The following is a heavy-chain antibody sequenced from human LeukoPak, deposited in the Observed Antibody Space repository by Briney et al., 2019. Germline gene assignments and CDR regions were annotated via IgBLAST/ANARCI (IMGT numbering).Heavy chain of an antibody. CDR1: GFTFSSYA. J-gene: IGHJ4*02. CDR2: IYNGDST. Sequence: GGSLRLSCAASGFTFSSYAMSWVRQAPGKGLEWVSVIYNGDSTYYADSVKGRFTISRDNSKNTLYLQMNSLRAEDTAVYYCARDRGITGFFDYWGQGTLVTVSS. V-gene: IGHV3-53*01. D-gene: IGHD1-20*01. CDR3: ARDRGITGFFDY.